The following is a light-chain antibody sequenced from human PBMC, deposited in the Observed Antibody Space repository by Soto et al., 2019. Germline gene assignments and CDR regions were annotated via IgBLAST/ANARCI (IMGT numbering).Light chain of an antibody. V-gene: IGKV3-15*01. CDR1: QSVRSN. CDR2: GAS. J-gene: IGKJ2*01. CDR3: QQYNDWPRT. Sequence: EIVMTQSPATLSVSPGERATLSCRASQSVRSNLAWYQQKLGQAPRLLIYGASTRATGIPARFSGSGSGTECTLTISSRQSEDFAIFYGQQYNDWPRTFGQGTKL.